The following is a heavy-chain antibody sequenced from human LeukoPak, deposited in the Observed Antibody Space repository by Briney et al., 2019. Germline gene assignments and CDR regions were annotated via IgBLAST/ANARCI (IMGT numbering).Heavy chain of an antibody. CDR1: GGSFSGYY. CDR2: INHSGST. Sequence: SETLSLTCAVYGGSFSGYYWSWIRQPPGKGLEWIGEINHSGSTNYNPSLKSRVTISVDTSKNQFSLKLSSVTAAGTAVYYCARVPNYYGSGSYYNPPCYYYYGMDVWGKGTTVTVSS. J-gene: IGHJ6*04. CDR3: ARVPNYYGSGSYYNPPCYYYYGMDV. V-gene: IGHV4-34*01. D-gene: IGHD3-10*01.